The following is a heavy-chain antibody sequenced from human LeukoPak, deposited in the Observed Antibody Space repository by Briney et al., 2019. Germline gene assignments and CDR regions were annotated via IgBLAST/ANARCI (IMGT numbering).Heavy chain of an antibody. V-gene: IGHV1-18*01. J-gene: IGHJ6*03. CDR2: INPYNGNT. CDR1: GYTFTSYG. CDR3: ARGGNYYYYMDV. Sequence: ASVKVSCKASGYTFTSYGISWVRQAPGQGLEWMGWINPYNGNTNYAQKFQGRVTITADKSTSTAYMELSSLRSEDTAVYYCARGGNYYYYMDVWGKGTTVTVSS. D-gene: IGHD1-26*01.